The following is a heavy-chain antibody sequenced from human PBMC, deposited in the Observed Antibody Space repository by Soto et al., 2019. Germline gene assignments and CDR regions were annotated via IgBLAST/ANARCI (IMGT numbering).Heavy chain of an antibody. CDR2: ISGSGGST. CDR3: AKGYSSGWYGWYFDY. Sequence: GWSLRLSCAGSGFTFSRYAMSWVRQAPGKGLEWVSGISGSGGSTYYADSVKDRFTISRDNSKNTLYLQMNTLRAEDTAVYYCAKGYSSGWYGWYFDYWGQGTLVTVSS. V-gene: IGHV3-23*01. CDR1: GFTFSRYA. J-gene: IGHJ4*02. D-gene: IGHD6-19*01.